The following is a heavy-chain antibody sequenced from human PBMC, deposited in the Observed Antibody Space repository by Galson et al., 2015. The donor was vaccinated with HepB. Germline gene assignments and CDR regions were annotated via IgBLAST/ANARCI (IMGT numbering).Heavy chain of an antibody. CDR2: ISSSSSYI. Sequence: SLRLSCAASGFTFGSYSMNWVRQAPGKGLEWVSSISSSSSYIYYADSVKGRFTISRDNAKNSLYLQMNSLRAEDTAVYYCATGYSVPNHFDYWGQGTLVTVSS. V-gene: IGHV3-21*01. J-gene: IGHJ4*02. CDR1: GFTFGSYS. CDR3: ATGYSVPNHFDY. D-gene: IGHD5/OR15-5a*01.